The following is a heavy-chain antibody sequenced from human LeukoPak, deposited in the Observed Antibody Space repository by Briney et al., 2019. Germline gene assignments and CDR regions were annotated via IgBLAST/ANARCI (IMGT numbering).Heavy chain of an antibody. CDR3: ARGAGLDDSSGYPDAFDI. V-gene: IGHV4-59*01. CDR1: VGSISGYY. D-gene: IGHD3-22*01. J-gene: IGHJ3*02. CDR2: IYYSGST. Sequence: SETLSLTCTVSVGSISGYYWSWIRQPPGKGLEWIGYIYYSGSTNYNPSLKSRVTISVDTSKNQFSLKLSSVTAADTAVYYCARGAGLDDSSGYPDAFDIWGQGTMVTVSS.